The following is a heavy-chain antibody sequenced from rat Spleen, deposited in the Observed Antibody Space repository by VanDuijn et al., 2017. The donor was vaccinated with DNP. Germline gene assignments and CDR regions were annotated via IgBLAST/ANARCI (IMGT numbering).Heavy chain of an antibody. V-gene: IGHV5-19*01. Sequence: EVQLVESGGDLVQPGGSLKLSCATSGFTFSNFGMHWLRQARTKGLEWVASISPSGDRTYCRDSVKGRFTISRNNAKSTLYLQMDSLRSEDTATYYCTTFEGTNAWGQGTSVTVSS. CDR2: ISPSGDRT. CDR1: GFTFSNFG. CDR3: TTFEGTNA. D-gene: IGHD1-11*01. J-gene: IGHJ4*01.